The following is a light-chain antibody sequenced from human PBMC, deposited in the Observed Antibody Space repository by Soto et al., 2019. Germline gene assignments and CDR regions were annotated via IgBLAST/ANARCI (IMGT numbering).Light chain of an antibody. V-gene: IGLV2-8*01. CDR2: EVN. CDR3: SSYAVTNIFV. CDR1: SSDDGGFNY. J-gene: IGLJ1*01. Sequence: QSALTQPPSASGSPGQSVTISCSGTSSDDGGFNYVSWYQQHPGRAPKVLIYEVNKRPSGVPDRFSGSKSGSTASLTVSGLQAEDEAEYYCSSYAVTNIFVFGTGTKLTVL.